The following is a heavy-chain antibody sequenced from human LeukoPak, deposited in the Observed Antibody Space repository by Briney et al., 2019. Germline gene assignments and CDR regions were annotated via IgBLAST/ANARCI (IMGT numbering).Heavy chain of an antibody. J-gene: IGHJ3*02. CDR3: ARGRSPGAFDI. Sequence: GGSLRLSCAASGFTFSSYSMNWVRQAPGKGLEWVSSISSSSSYIYYADSVKGRFTISRDNAKNSLYLQMNSLRAEDTAVYYCARGRSPGAFDIWGQGTMVTASS. CDR2: ISSSSSYI. CDR1: GFTFSSYS. V-gene: IGHV3-21*01.